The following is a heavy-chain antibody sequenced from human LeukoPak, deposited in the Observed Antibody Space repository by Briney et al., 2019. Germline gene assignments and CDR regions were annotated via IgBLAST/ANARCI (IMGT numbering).Heavy chain of an antibody. CDR1: GGSIRSNNYC. D-gene: IGHD1-1*01. CDR2: ILYSGST. Sequence: SGPTLLNPSETLSLTCTVSGGSIRSNNYCWGWIRQPPGKGLEWIGTILYSGSTYYNPSLKSRVSISVDTSKNQFSLKLSSVTAADTAVYYCARHRALAWNRYFDFWGQGTLVTVSS. J-gene: IGHJ4*02. V-gene: IGHV4-39*01. CDR3: ARHRALAWNRYFDF.